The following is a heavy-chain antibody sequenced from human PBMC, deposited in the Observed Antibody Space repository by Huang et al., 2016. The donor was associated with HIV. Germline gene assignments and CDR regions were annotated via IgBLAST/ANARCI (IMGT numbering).Heavy chain of an antibody. CDR2: ISYEGSNK. CDR1: GFTFSSYG. V-gene: IGHV3-30*18. J-gene: IGHJ4*02. Sequence: QVQLVESGGGVVQPGRSLRLSCAASGFTFSSYGMHWVRQAPGKGLAWVAVISYEGSNKYYADSLKGRFSISRDNSKNTLYLQMNSLRAEDTAVYYCAKDRDSSSLVDYWGQGTLVTVSS. CDR3: AKDRDSSSLVDY. D-gene: IGHD6-13*01.